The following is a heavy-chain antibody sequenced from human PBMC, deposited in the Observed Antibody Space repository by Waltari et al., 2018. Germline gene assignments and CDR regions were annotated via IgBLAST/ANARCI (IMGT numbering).Heavy chain of an antibody. CDR1: GFTLSRQG. Sequence: QVQLVESGGGVVQPGRSLRLSCAAFGFTLSRQGMPWVRKATGKGLGWVAVISYDGSNKYYADSVKGRFTISRDNSKNTLYLQMNSLRAEDTAVYYCAKDKRYFDWLYYFDYWGQGTLVTVSS. CDR2: ISYDGSNK. CDR3: AKDKRYFDWLYYFDY. V-gene: IGHV3-30*18. D-gene: IGHD3-9*01. J-gene: IGHJ4*02.